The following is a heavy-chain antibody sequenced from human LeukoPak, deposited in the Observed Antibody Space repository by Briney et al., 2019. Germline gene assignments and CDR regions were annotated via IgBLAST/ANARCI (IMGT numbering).Heavy chain of an antibody. CDR1: GFTFRSSG. V-gene: IGHV3-30*02. CDR2: IRFDGGDK. D-gene: IGHD3-16*01. CDR3: AKKLRGDRDYFDY. Sequence: GGSLRLSCAASGFTFRSSGMHWVRQAPGKGLEGVAWIRFDGGDKNYGDSVKGRFTISRDNSKNTLYLQMNSLRAEDTAVYYCAKKLRGDRDYFDYWGQGTLVTVSS. J-gene: IGHJ4*02.